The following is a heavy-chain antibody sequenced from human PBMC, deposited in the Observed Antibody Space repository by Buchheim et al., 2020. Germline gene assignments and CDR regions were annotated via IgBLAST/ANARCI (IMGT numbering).Heavy chain of an antibody. Sequence: QLQLQESGPGLVKPSETLSLTCTVSGGSISSSSYYWGWIRQPPGKGLEWIGTIYYSGSTYYNPSLKSRVTISVDTYKNQFSLKLSSVTAADTAVYYCARRRDGYNRVGRPGYFDYWGQGTL. CDR2: IYYSGST. CDR3: ARRRDGYNRVGRPGYFDY. J-gene: IGHJ4*02. CDR1: GGSISSSSYY. V-gene: IGHV4-39*01. D-gene: IGHD5-24*01.